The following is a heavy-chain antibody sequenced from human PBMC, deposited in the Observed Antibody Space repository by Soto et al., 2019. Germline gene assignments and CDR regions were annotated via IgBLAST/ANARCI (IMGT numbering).Heavy chain of an antibody. Sequence: GGSLRLSCAASGFTFSSYWVHWVRQAPGKGLVWVSRINSDGSSTSYADSVKGRFTISRDNAKNTLYLQMNSLRAEDTAVYYCARDGGGSGWYLDYYYYYMDVWGKGTTVTVSS. CDR1: GFTFSSYW. J-gene: IGHJ6*03. CDR3: ARDGGGSGWYLDYYYYYMDV. D-gene: IGHD6-19*01. CDR2: INSDGSST. V-gene: IGHV3-74*01.